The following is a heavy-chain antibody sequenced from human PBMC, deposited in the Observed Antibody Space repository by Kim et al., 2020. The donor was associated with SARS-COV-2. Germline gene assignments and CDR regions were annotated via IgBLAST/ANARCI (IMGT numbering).Heavy chain of an antibody. CDR2: T. Sequence: TTNNPSLKSRVTISIDTSKNQFSLNLSSVTAADTAVYYCAGCSGSYWVFDYWGQGTLVTVSS. CDR3: AGCSGSYWVFDY. D-gene: IGHD3-10*02. V-gene: IGHV4-30-2*05. J-gene: IGHJ4*02.